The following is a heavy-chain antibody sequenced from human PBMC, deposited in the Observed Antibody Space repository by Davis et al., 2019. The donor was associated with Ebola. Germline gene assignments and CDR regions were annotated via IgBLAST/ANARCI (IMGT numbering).Heavy chain of an antibody. CDR3: ARVDTSDFYYNGMDV. CDR2: ISYDGSTS. Sequence: GESLKISCAASGFTFSNSAIHWVRQAPGKGLEWVALISYDGSTSYYADSVKGRFTLSRDTSKNMLYLEMNSLRGNDAAVYYCARVDTSDFYYNGMDVWGQGTRVTVSS. D-gene: IGHD2-2*01. CDR1: GFTFSNSA. V-gene: IGHV3-30-3*01. J-gene: IGHJ6*02.